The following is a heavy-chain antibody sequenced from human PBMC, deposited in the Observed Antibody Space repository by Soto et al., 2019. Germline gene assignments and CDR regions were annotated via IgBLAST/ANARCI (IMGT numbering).Heavy chain of an antibody. V-gene: IGHV4-31*03. CDR3: ARASRDTALVRPRFDF. Sequence: QVQLQESGPGLVKPSQTLSLTCSVSGGSFNINGYYWSWIRQHPEKGLEWIGYIYSSGATYYNPCVTSRVSIAKDTSKNPFSLALSSVAAADTAVYFCARASRDTALVRPRFDFWGQGTLVAVSS. D-gene: IGHD5-18*01. J-gene: IGHJ4*02. CDR2: IYSSGAT. CDR1: GGSFNINGYY.